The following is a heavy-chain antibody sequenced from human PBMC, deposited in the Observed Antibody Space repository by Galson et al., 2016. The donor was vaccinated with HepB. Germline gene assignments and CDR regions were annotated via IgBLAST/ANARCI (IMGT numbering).Heavy chain of an antibody. J-gene: IGHJ3*02. CDR1: GFSFSSYW. CDR3: ARAGNYYGSGSYYKNGAFDI. CDR2: INSDGSTT. D-gene: IGHD3-10*01. Sequence: SLRLSCAASGFSFSSYWMHWVRQAPGKGLVWVSCINSDGSTTRYADSVRGRFTISRDNAKNMLYLQMNSLRAEDTALYYRARAGNYYGSGSYYKNGAFDIWGQGTMVTVSS. V-gene: IGHV3-74*01.